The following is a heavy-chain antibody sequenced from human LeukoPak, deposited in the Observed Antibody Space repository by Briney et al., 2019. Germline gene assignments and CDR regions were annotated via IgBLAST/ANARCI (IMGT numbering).Heavy chain of an antibody. V-gene: IGHV4-4*07. CDR3: ARGSSSGWYSGGHYFDY. D-gene: IGHD6-19*01. Sequence: PSETLSLTCTVSGASISNYYWSWIRQPAGKGLEWIGRIYTSGSTNYNPSLKSRVTMSVDTSKNQFSLKLSSVTAADTAVYYCARGSSSGWYSGGHYFDYWGQGTLVTVSS. CDR1: GASISNYY. CDR2: IYTSGST. J-gene: IGHJ4*02.